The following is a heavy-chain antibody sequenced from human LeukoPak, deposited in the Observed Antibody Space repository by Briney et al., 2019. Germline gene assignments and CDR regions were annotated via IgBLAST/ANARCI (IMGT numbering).Heavy chain of an antibody. J-gene: IGHJ3*02. V-gene: IGHV4-59*08. CDR3: ARLYSYGFRYAFDI. CDR1: GGSISSYY. CDR2: IYYSGST. Sequence: SETLSLTCTVSGGSISSYYWSWIRQPPGKGLEWIGYIYYSGSTNYNPSLKSRVTISVDTSKDQFSLKLSSVTAADTAVYYCARLYSYGFRYAFDIWGQGTMVTVSS. D-gene: IGHD5-18*01.